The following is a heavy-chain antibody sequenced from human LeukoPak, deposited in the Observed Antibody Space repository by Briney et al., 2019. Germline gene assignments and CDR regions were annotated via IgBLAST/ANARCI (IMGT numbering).Heavy chain of an antibody. D-gene: IGHD3-22*01. Sequence: PSETLSLTCAVYGGSFSGYYWSWIRQPPGKGLEWIGEINHSGSTNYNPSLKSRVTISVDTSKNQFSLKLSSATAADTAVYYCASGNYYDSSRTSEYFQHWGQGTLVTVSS. J-gene: IGHJ1*01. CDR2: INHSGST. V-gene: IGHV4-34*01. CDR3: ASGNYYDSSRTSEYFQH. CDR1: GGSFSGYY.